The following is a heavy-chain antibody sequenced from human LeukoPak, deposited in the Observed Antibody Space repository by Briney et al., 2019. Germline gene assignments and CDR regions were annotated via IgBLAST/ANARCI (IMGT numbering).Heavy chain of an antibody. CDR2: INNRGTT. D-gene: IGHD5-12*01. Sequence: PSETLSLTCAVSGGSLSPHYWSWIRRPLGKGLERIGEINNRGTTNYSPSLRGRATISVDTSENQFSLRLTSVTAADTAIYYCARVPLWWLTPFDFWGQGTLATVSS. CDR3: ARVPLWWLTPFDF. CDR1: GGSLSPHY. J-gene: IGHJ4*02. V-gene: IGHV4-34*01.